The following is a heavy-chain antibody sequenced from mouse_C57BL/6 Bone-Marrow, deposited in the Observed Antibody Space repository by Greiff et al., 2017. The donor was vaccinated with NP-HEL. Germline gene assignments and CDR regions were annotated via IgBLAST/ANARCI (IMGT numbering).Heavy chain of an antibody. Sequence: QVQLQQSGAELARPGASVKLSCKASGYTFTSYWMHWVKQRPGQGLEWIGVIDPSDSYTNYNQKFKGKATLTVDTSSSTAYMQLSSLTSEDSAVYYCARDYPGFAYWGQGTLVTVSA. J-gene: IGHJ3*01. V-gene: IGHV1-59*01. D-gene: IGHD5-5*01. CDR1: GYTFTSYW. CDR2: IDPSDSYT. CDR3: ARDYPGFAY.